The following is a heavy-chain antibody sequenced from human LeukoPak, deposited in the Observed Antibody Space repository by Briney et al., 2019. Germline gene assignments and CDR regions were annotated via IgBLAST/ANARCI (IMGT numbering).Heavy chain of an antibody. V-gene: IGHV3-23*01. J-gene: IGHJ6*03. CDR3: ARKYGSGSYYYMDV. Sequence: GGSLRLSCAASAFTFSNYGMSWVRQAPGKGLEWVSGISGSGGSTYYADSVKGRFTISRDNSKNTLYLQMNSLRAEDTAVYYCARKYGSGSYYYMDVWGKGTTVTVSS. CDR1: AFTFSNYG. CDR2: ISGSGGST. D-gene: IGHD3-10*01.